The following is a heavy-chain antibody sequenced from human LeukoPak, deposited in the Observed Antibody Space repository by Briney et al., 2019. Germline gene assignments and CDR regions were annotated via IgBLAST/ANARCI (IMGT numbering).Heavy chain of an antibody. CDR3: ARDQAARAFDY. V-gene: IGHV4-4*07. Sequence: SETLSLTCTVSGCSISSYYWSWIWQPAGKGLEWIGRMYASESTNYNPSLKGRVTMSIDTSKHQFSLNLTSMAAADTAVYYCARDQAARAFDYWGQGTLVTVSS. CDR1: GCSISSYY. CDR2: MYASEST. J-gene: IGHJ4*02.